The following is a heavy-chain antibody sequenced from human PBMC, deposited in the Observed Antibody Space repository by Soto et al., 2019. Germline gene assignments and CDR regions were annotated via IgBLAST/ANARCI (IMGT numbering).Heavy chain of an antibody. CDR2: ISGSGGST. CDR1: GFTFSSYA. CDR3: ATTVGYGSGSYYPLSTYYYYYYMDV. V-gene: IGHV3-23*01. J-gene: IGHJ6*03. Sequence: AGGSLRLSCAASGFTFSSYAMSWVRQAPGKGLEWVSAISGSGGSTYYADSVKGRFTISRDNSKNTLYLQMNSLRAEDTAVYYCATTVGYGSGSYYPLSTYYYYYYMDVWGKGTTVTVSS. D-gene: IGHD3-10*01.